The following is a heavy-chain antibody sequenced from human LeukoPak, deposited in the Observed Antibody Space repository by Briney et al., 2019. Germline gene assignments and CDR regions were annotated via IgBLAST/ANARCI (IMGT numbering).Heavy chain of an antibody. CDR2: IDNVGSST. D-gene: IGHD3-22*01. J-gene: IGHJ4*02. CDR1: GFTFSSYW. Sequence: GGSLRLSCAASGFTFSSYWMHWVRQAPGEGLVWVSRIDNVGSSTSYADSVKGRFTISRDNANNTVYLQMNSLRAEDTAMYYCARVRYFYYYDSSGYQDHLYADYWGQGTLVTVSS. V-gene: IGHV3-74*01. CDR3: ARVRYFYYYDSSGYQDHLYADY.